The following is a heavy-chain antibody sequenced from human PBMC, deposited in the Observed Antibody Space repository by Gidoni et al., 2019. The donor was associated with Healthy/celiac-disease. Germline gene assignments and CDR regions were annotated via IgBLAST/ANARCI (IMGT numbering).Heavy chain of an antibody. CDR2: ISWNSGSI. Sequence: EVQLVESGGGLVQPGRSLRLSCAASGFTFDDYDMHWVRQAPGKGLEWVSGISWNSGSIGYADSVKGRFTISRDNAKNSLYLQMNSLRAEDTALYYCAKGGGSKRGFFGVVIIYYYYGMDVWGQGTTVTVSS. D-gene: IGHD3-3*01. J-gene: IGHJ6*02. V-gene: IGHV3-9*01. CDR3: AKGGGSKRGFFGVVIIYYYYGMDV. CDR1: GFTFDDYD.